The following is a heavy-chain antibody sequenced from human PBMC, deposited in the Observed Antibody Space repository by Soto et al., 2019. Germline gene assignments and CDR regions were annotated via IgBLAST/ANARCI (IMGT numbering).Heavy chain of an antibody. CDR3: ARQRTSVVTQAYFDV. J-gene: IGHJ4*02. Sequence: PFVTLSLTCTVTGDSSIIRGCYWIWIRQPPGKGLEWIGSIYYSGSTYNNPSLRSRVSMSIDTSKDQFYLKLKSVTAADTALYFCARQRTSVVTQAYFDVWGPGSLVTVSS. D-gene: IGHD2-21*02. CDR2: IYYSGST. V-gene: IGHV4-39*01. CDR1: GDSSIIRGCY.